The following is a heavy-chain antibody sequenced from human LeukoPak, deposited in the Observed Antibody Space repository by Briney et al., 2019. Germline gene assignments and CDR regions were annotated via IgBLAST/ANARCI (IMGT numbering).Heavy chain of an antibody. CDR3: AREGNPAEYFQH. J-gene: IGHJ1*01. CDR2: IYYSGST. Sequence: SETLSLTCTVSGGSISSGDYYWGWIRQPPGKGLEWIGYIYYSGSTYYNPSLKSRVTISVDTSKNQFSLKLSSVTAADTAVYYCAREGNPAEYFQHWGQGTLVTVSS. D-gene: IGHD4-23*01. V-gene: IGHV4-30-4*01. CDR1: GGSISSGDYY.